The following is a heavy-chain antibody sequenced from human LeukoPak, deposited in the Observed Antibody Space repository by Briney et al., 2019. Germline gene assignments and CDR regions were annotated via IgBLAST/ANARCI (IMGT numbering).Heavy chain of an antibody. CDR3: AKETLGYCSSTSCSPHDY. CDR2: ISYDGSNK. V-gene: IGHV3-30*18. CDR1: GFTFSSYG. Sequence: GGSLRLSCAASGFTFSSYGMHWVRQAPGKGLEWVAVISYDGSNKYYADSVKGRFTISRDNSKNTLYLQMNSLRAEDTAVYYCAKETLGYCSSTSCSPHDYWGQGTLVTVSS. J-gene: IGHJ4*02. D-gene: IGHD2-2*01.